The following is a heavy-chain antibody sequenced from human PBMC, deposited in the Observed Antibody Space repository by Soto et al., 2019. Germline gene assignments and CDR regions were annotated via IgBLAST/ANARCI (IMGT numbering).Heavy chain of an antibody. CDR3: ARHRHIAAAGY. Sequence: PSETLSLTCTVSGGSISSSSYYWVWIRQPPGKGLEWIGSIYYSGSTYYNPSLKSRVTISVDTSKNQFSLKLSSVTAADTAVYYCARHRHIAAAGYWGQGTLVTVS. CDR1: GGSISSSSYY. CDR2: IYYSGST. D-gene: IGHD6-13*01. V-gene: IGHV4-39*01. J-gene: IGHJ4*02.